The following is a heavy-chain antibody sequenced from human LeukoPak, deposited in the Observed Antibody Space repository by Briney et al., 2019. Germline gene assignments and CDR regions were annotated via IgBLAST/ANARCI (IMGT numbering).Heavy chain of an antibody. J-gene: IGHJ4*02. D-gene: IGHD1-26*01. V-gene: IGHV5-51*01. CDR2: IYPGDSDT. CDR1: GYSFTNYW. CDR3: ARPEGGGSYYELNY. Sequence: GESLKISGKGSGYSFTNYWIAWVRQMPGKGLEWMGIIYPGDSDTRYSPSFQGQVTSSADKSISTAYLQWSSLNASDTAIYYCARPEGGGSYYELNYWGKGTLVPVSS.